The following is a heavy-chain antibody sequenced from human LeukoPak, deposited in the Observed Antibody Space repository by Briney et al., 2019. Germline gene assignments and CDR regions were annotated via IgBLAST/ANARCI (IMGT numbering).Heavy chain of an antibody. CDR2: INSDGSAT. V-gene: IGHV3-74*01. D-gene: IGHD3-16*02. CDR3: ARGTAGYHSSYFDY. J-gene: IGHJ4*02. CDR1: GFPFSGYW. Sequence: GGSLRLSCAASGFPFSGYWMSWVRQAPGKGLVWVSRINSDGSATAYADSVKGRFTISRDNAENTLYLQMNSLRAEDTAVYYCARGTAGYHSSYFDYWGQGTLVTVSS.